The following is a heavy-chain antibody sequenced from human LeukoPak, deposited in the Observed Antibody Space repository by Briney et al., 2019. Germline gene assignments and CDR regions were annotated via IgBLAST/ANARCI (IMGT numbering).Heavy chain of an antibody. Sequence: PGGSLRLSCAASGFIFSNYAMSWVRQAPGKGLECVSIISGTSDSTYYADSVKGRFTISRDNSKNTLYLQMSSLRVDDTAVYYCAKHLWRDLVSFGEGYYFGYWGQGTLVTVSS. D-gene: IGHD3-10*01. CDR2: ISGTSDST. CDR3: AKHLWRDLVSFGEGYYFGY. CDR1: GFIFSNYA. V-gene: IGHV3-23*01. J-gene: IGHJ4*02.